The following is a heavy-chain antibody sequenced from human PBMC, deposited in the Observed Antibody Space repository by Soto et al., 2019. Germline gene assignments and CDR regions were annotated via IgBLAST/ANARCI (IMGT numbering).Heavy chain of an antibody. Sequence: GGSLRLSCAASGFTFSDYEMNWVRQAPGKGLEWVSYISNTGFTIYYADSVRGRFAISRDNAKNSLYLQMNSLGAGDTAVYYCVRAHGDFDYWGQGTLVTVSS. CDR2: ISNTGFTI. J-gene: IGHJ4*02. CDR3: VRAHGDFDY. V-gene: IGHV3-48*03. D-gene: IGHD4-17*01. CDR1: GFTFSDYE.